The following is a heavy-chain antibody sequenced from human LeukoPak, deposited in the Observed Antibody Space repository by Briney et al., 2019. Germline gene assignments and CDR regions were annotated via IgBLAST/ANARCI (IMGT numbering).Heavy chain of an antibody. D-gene: IGHD2-2*01. J-gene: IGHJ5*02. CDR1: GYTLTELS. CDR3: VLGYCSSTSCPRIGWFDP. V-gene: IGHV1-24*01. Sequence: GASVKVSCKVSGYTLTELSMHWVRQAPGKGLEWMGRFDPEDGETIYAQKFQGRVTMTEDTSTDTAYMELSSLRSEDTAVYYCVLGYCSSTSCPRIGWFDPWGQGTLVTVSS. CDR2: FDPEDGET.